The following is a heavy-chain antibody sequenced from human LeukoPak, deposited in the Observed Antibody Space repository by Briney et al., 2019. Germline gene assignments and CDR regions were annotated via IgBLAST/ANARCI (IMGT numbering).Heavy chain of an antibody. CDR3: ARDPIVSVGDWYFDL. CDR2: IYYSGSTNYT. V-gene: IGHV4-59*11. CDR1: GGSISSHY. J-gene: IGHJ2*01. D-gene: IGHD3-16*02. Sequence: SETLSLTCTVSGGSISSHYWSWIRQPPGKGLEWIGYIYYSGSTNYTNYNPSLKSRDTISVDTSKNQFSLKLSSVTAADTAVYYCARDPIVSVGDWYFDLWGRGTLVTVSS.